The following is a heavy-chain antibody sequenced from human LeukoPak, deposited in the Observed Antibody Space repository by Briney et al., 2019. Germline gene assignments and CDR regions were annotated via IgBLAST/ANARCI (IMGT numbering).Heavy chain of an antibody. J-gene: IGHJ4*02. CDR3: ARLFCSGGSCYAVDY. CDR1: GYSFTSYW. Sequence: GESLKISCKGSGYSFTSYWIGWVRQMPGKGLEWMGIIYPGDSNTRYSPSFQGQVTISADKSISTAYLQWSTLKALDTAIYYCARLFCSGGSCYAVDYWGQGTLVTVSS. CDR2: IYPGDSNT. V-gene: IGHV5-51*01. D-gene: IGHD2-15*01.